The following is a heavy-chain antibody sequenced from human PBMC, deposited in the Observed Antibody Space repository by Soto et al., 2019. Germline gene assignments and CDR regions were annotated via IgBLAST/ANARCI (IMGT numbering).Heavy chain of an antibody. CDR2: ISSSSSYT. J-gene: IGHJ5*02. V-gene: IGHV3-11*06. CDR3: ARTRVVPAAKGFVWFDP. Sequence: PGGSLRLSCAASGFTFSDYYMSWIRQAPGKGLEWVSYISSSSSYTNYADSVKGRFTISRDNAKNSLYLQMNSLRAEDTAVYYCARTRVVPAAKGFVWFDPWGQGTLVTVSS. CDR1: GFTFSDYY. D-gene: IGHD2-2*01.